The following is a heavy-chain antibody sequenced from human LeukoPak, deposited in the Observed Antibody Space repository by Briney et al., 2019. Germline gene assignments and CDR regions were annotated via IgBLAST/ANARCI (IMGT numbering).Heavy chain of an antibody. CDR3: AKAVRSMVTGGGYFDS. J-gene: IGHJ4*02. V-gene: IGHV3-23*01. CDR2: LSGGGDSR. D-gene: IGHD3-10*01. CDR1: GFAFCNYA. Sequence: SGGSLRLSCAASGFAFCNYAMSWVRQAPGKGLEWVSSLSGGGDSRYYADSVMGRITISRDNSKNTLYLQMNSLRAEDTAVYYCAKAVRSMVTGGGYFDSWGQGTLVTVSS.